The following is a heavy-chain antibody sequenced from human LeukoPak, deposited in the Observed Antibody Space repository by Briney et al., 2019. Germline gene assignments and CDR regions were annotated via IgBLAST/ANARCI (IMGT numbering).Heavy chain of an antibody. J-gene: IGHJ6*03. V-gene: IGHV1-2*02. CDR3: ARDAATFYYYYYMDV. D-gene: IGHD2-15*01. CDR1: GYTFTTYY. Sequence: ASVKVSCKASGYTFTTYYMHWMRQAPGQGPEWMGWINPNSGGTNYAQKFQGRVTMTRDTSISTAYMELSRLRSDDTAVYYCARDAATFYYYYYMDVWGKGTTVTISS. CDR2: INPNSGGT.